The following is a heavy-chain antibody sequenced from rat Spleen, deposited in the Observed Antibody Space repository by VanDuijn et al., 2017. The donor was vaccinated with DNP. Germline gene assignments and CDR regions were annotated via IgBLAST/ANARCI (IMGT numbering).Heavy chain of an antibody. Sequence: EVQLVESGGGLVQPGRSLKLSCAASGFTFGDYNMAWVRQAPKKGLEWVASITNSGGSTYYPDSVKGRFTISRDNAKSSLYLQMDSLRSEDTATYYCTTGLNWFGYWGQGTLVTVSS. CDR1: GFTFGDYN. J-gene: IGHJ3*01. CDR3: TTGLNWFGY. CDR2: ITNSGGST. V-gene: IGHV5-20*01.